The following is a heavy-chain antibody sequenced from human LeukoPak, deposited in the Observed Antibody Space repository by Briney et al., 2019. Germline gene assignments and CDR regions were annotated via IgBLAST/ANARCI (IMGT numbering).Heavy chain of an antibody. V-gene: IGHV1-18*01. D-gene: IGHD4-17*01. CDR2: ISAYNGNT. CDR1: GYTFTSYG. Sequence: EASVKVSCKASGYTFTSYGISWVRQAPGQGLEWVGWISAYNGNTNYAQKLQGRVTMTTDTSTSTAYMELRSLRSDDTAVYYCARTDYGDSSDYWGQGTLVTVSS. CDR3: ARTDYGDSSDY. J-gene: IGHJ4*02.